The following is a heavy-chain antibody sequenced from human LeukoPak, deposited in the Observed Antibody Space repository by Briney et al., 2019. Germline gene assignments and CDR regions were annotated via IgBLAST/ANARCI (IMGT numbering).Heavy chain of an antibody. CDR2: ITYSGTT. J-gene: IGHJ3*02. CDR1: GDSISNSRYY. V-gene: IGHV4-39*02. D-gene: IGHD3-10*01. CDR3: ARNPYYYTSGSYYNSAFDI. Sequence: SETLSLTCTVSGDSISNSRYYWDWIRQPPGKGLERIGSITYSGTTYYNPSLRSRVTISVDTSKNHFSLKLSSVTAADTAVCYCARNPYYYTSGSYYNSAFDIWGQGTMVTVSS.